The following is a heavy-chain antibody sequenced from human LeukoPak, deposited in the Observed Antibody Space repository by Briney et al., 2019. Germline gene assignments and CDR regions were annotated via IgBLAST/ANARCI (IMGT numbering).Heavy chain of an antibody. CDR3: ARGAWGYDY. V-gene: IGHV3-7*01. CDR2: IKQDGSEK. CDR1: GFTFSSYS. D-gene: IGHD3-16*01. Sequence: GGSLRLSCAASGFTFSSYSMNWVRQAPGKGLEWVANIKQDGSEKYYVDSVKGRFTISRDNAKNSLYLQMNSLRAEDTAVYYCARGAWGYDYWGQGTLVTVSS. J-gene: IGHJ4*02.